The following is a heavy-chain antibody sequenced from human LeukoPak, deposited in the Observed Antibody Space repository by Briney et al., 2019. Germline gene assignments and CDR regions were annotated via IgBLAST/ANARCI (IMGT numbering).Heavy chain of an antibody. CDR3: TRDPLLLDR. CDR2: LVGNSQYI. CDR1: GFHFSALY. V-gene: IGHV3-11*06. Sequence: GGPLRLSCAASGFHFSALYMTWIRQAPGKGLESVAYLVGNSQYINYAAPVTSRFTISRDNAQNSLYLQLSSLRVEDTAVHYGTRDPLLLDRWGQAALVTLSS. D-gene: IGHD2-15*01. J-gene: IGHJ5*02.